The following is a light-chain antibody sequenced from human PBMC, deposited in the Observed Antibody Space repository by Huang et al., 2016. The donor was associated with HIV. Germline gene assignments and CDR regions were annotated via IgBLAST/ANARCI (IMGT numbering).Light chain of an antibody. Sequence: EILLTQSPATLSVSPGERVTLSCRATQSVNFDLAWYQQRGGQAPRLLIYRASTRATGIPARFRGSGSGTEFTLTISSLQSEDFAIYYCQQYNNWPWTFGQGTEVEIK. CDR1: QSVNFD. CDR3: QQYNNWPWT. J-gene: IGKJ1*01. V-gene: IGKV3-15*01. CDR2: RAS.